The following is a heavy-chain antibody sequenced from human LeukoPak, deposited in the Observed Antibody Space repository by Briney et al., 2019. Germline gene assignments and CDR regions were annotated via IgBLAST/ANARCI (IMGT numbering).Heavy chain of an antibody. Sequence: PGGSLRLSCATSGXSFSHAWMTWVRQAPGKGLEWVGRIKNDGGTTDYAAPVKGRFTISRDDSKNTVYLQMNSLKTEDTAVYYCSWLSLGYWGQGTLVTVSS. CDR2: IKNDGGTT. J-gene: IGHJ4*02. CDR3: SWLSLGY. CDR1: GXSFSHAW. D-gene: IGHD3-16*01. V-gene: IGHV3-15*01.